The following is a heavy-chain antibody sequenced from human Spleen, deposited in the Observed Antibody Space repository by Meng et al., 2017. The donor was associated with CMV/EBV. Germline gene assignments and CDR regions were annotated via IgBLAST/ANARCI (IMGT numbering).Heavy chain of an antibody. D-gene: IGHD2-15*01. CDR2: ISQSERT. J-gene: IGHJ3*02. CDR1: GGSLRGYY. V-gene: IGHV4-34*01. CDR3: ARVRDVVVVFTTLAFDI. Sequence: SETLSLTCSVSGGSLRGYYWSWIRQPPGKGLEWIGEISQSERTNFNPSLKSRLTISVESSNKDFSLTLNSVTAADTAVYYCARVRDVVVVFTTLAFDIWGQGTMVTVSS.